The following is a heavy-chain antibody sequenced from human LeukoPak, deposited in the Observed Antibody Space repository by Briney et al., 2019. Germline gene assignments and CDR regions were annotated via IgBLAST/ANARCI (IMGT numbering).Heavy chain of an antibody. Sequence: GGPLRLSCADSGFTFGSYAMSWVRQAPGKGLEWVSAISGSGDSTYYADSVKGRFTVSRDNSKNTLYLQMNSLRAEDTAVYYCARDDKLPGLDYWGQGTLVTVSS. CDR3: ARDDKLPGLDY. CDR2: ISGSGDST. CDR1: GFTFGSYA. J-gene: IGHJ4*02. V-gene: IGHV3-23*01. D-gene: IGHD1-26*01.